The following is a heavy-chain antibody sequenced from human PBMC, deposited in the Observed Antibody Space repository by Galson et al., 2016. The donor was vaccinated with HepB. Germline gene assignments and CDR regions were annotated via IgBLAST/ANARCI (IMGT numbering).Heavy chain of an antibody. V-gene: IGHV4-39*01. CDR3: ARHRKSVAGNLYHFDY. CDR1: GGSISSSAYY. D-gene: IGHD6-19*01. Sequence: ETLSLTCTVSGGSISSSAYYWGWIRQPPGKGLEWIGSFHHSGSTFSNPSLKSRVTTSGDASKNQVYLRVTSVTAADTAVYYCARHRKSVAGNLYHFDYWGQGTLVTVSS. CDR2: FHHSGST. J-gene: IGHJ4*02.